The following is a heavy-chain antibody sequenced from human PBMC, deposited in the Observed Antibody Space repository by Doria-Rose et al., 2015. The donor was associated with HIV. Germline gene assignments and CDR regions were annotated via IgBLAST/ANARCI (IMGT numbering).Heavy chain of an antibody. J-gene: IGHJ4*02. CDR3: TKSYNNFWSGSYYDY. V-gene: IGHV3-49*02. CDR2: IRSKAYGGTT. Sequence: QSPWKVLEWLGFIRSKAYGGTTEYAASLKDRFTISRDDSNTIAYLHMNSLKTEDTAVYFCTKSYNNFWSGSYYDYWGPGTLSPSPQ. D-gene: IGHD3-3*01.